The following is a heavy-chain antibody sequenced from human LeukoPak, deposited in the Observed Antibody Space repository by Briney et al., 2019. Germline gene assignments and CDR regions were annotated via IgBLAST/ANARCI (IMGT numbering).Heavy chain of an antibody. Sequence: NPGGSLRLSCAASGFTFSTYSMDWVRQAPGKGLEWVSSISSSSSSYIFYADSVKGRFTIYRDNAKNSLYLQMNSLRAEDTAVYYCARGGLGNFDWGQGTLVTVSS. D-gene: IGHD4-23*01. V-gene: IGHV3-21*01. CDR3: ARGGLGNFD. CDR2: ISSSSSSYI. CDR1: GFTFSTYS. J-gene: IGHJ4*02.